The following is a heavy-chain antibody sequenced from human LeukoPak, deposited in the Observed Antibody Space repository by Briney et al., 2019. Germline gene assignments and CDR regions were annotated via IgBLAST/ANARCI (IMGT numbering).Heavy chain of an antibody. D-gene: IGHD3-22*01. V-gene: IGHV1-69*04. CDR1: GVTFSSYA. CDR2: IIPILGIA. CDR3: ASGNYDSSGYYWY. Sequence: SVNVSCKASGVTFSSYAISWVRQAPGQGLEWMGRIIPILGIANYAQQFQGRVTITSTQSTTTAYMELSSLRSEETAVYYCASGNYDSSGYYWYWGQGTLVTVSS. J-gene: IGHJ4*02.